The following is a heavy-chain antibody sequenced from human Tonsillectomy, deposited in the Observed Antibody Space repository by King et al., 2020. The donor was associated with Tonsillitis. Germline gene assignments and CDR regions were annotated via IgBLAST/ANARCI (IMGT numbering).Heavy chain of an antibody. V-gene: IGHV4-39*01. CDR1: GGSISSGDHF. J-gene: IGHJ4*02. Sequence: VQLQESGPGVVKPSETLSLTCTVSGGSISSGDHFWAWIRQPPGKGLEWIGYMSNSGTIFYNPSLKSRITISGGTSGNRFSLKLSSVTAADTAVYFCARYVSGTFDYWGQGALVTVSS. CDR3: ARYVSGTFDY. D-gene: IGHD1-26*01. CDR2: MSNSGTI.